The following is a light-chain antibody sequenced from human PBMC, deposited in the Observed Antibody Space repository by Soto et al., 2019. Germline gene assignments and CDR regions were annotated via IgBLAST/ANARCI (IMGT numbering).Light chain of an antibody. V-gene: IGKV3-20*01. CDR3: QQYGSSPPSLT. Sequence: EIVLTQSPGTLSLSPGERATLSCRASQSVSSSYLAWYRHKPGQAPRLLIYGASSRTTGIPDRFSGSGSGTDFTLTISRPEPEDFAVYYCQQYGSSPPSLTFGGGTKVEIK. J-gene: IGKJ4*01. CDR1: QSVSSSY. CDR2: GAS.